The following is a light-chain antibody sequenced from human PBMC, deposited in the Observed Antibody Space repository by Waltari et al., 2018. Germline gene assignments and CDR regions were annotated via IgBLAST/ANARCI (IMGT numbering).Light chain of an antibody. V-gene: IGKV2-28*01. CDR1: QSLLHGNGLNY. J-gene: IGKJ3*01. CDR3: MQALQTPFI. CDR2: LCS. Sequence: DIVMTQSPLSLPVTPGEPASISCRSSQSLLHGNGLNYMDWYLQKPGQSPQLLIYLCSNRASGVPDRISCSGSGTDFTLKISRVEADDVGVYYCMQALQTPFIFGPGTKLDVK.